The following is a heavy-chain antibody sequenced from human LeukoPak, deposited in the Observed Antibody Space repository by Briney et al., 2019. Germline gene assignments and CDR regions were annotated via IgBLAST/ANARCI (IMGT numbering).Heavy chain of an antibody. Sequence: PSETLSLTCTVSGGFINSGDYYWTWIPQPSGKGLECISYIYYSGSTYYNPSLKSGVTMSIDTSKNQFSLKLRSLTAADTAVYYCARGPAGSYFHVPDYWGQGTLVTVSS. CDR3: ARGPAGSYFHVPDY. CDR2: IYYSGST. J-gene: IGHJ4*02. V-gene: IGHV4-31*03. D-gene: IGHD3-10*01. CDR1: GGFINSGDYY.